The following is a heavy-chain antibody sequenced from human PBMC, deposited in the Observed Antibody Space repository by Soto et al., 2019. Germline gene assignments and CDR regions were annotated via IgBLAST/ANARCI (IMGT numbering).Heavy chain of an antibody. CDR1: GFTFSNNA. CDR2: ISYDGSNK. D-gene: IGHD1-1*01. CDR3: ARGTTTSAFSAMDV. V-gene: IGHV3-30-3*01. J-gene: IGHJ6*02. Sequence: QVQLVESGGGVVQPGRSLRLSCAASGFTFSNNAMDWVRQAPGKGLEWVAVISYDGSNKYIAESVKGRFTIPRDNSKNTLFLQMNSLRAEDTAVYYCARGTTTSAFSAMDVWGQGTTVTVSS.